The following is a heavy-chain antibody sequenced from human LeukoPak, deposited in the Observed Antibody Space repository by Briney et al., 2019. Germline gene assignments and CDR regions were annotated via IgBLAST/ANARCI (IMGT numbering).Heavy chain of an antibody. CDR3: ARDLPKPTVTSNWYDP. CDR1: GFTFSSYW. D-gene: IGHD4-17*01. V-gene: IGHV3-7*03. CDR2: IKQDGSEK. Sequence: PGGPLTLSCAASGFTFSSYWMSWVRQAPGKGLEWVANIKQDGSEKYYVDSVKGRFTISRDNAKNSLYLQMNSLRDEDTAVYYCARDLPKPTVTSNWYDPGGQGTLVTVSS. J-gene: IGHJ5*02.